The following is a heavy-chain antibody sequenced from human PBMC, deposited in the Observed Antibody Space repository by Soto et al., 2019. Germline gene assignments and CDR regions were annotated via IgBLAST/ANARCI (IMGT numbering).Heavy chain of an antibody. CDR2: ISGSGGST. D-gene: IGHD3-3*01. CDR3: AKSDVLRFLEWFLFDF. J-gene: IGHJ4*02. Sequence: EVQLLESGGGLVQPGGSLRLSCAASGFTFSSYAMSWVRQAPGKGLEWVSAISGSGGSTYYADSVKGRCTISRDNSKNTLYLQMISLTAEDSAVYYCAKSDVLRFLEWFLFDFWGQGTLVTVSS. V-gene: IGHV3-23*01. CDR1: GFTFSSYA.